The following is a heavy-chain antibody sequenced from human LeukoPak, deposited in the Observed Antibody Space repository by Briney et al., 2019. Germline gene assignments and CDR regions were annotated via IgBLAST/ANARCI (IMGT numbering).Heavy chain of an antibody. Sequence: ASVKVSCKASGYPFASYGISWVRQAPGQGLEWMGWVSAKTGHTNYAQHHRGRVTMTTDTYTTTAYLELRSRRSDDTAVYYCARDSGNTGWFDPWGQGTLVTVSS. D-gene: IGHD6-19*01. CDR1: GYPFASYG. CDR3: ARDSGNTGWFDP. J-gene: IGHJ5*02. V-gene: IGHV1-18*01. CDR2: VSAKTGHT.